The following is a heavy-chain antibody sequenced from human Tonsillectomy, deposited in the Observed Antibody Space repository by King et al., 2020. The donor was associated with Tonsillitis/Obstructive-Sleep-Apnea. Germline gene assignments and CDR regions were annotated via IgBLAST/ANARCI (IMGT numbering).Heavy chain of an antibody. V-gene: IGHV1-24*01. CDR2: FDPEDGET. CDR3: ATDPHYGGKSVSSYYYMDV. Sequence: QLVQSGAEVKKPGASVKVSCKVSGYTLTELSMHWVRQAPGKGLEWMGGFDPEDGETIYAQKFQGRVTMTEDTSTDTAYMELSSLRSEDTAVYYCATDPHYGGKSVSSYYYMDVWGKGTTVTVSS. CDR1: GYTLTELS. D-gene: IGHD4-23*01. J-gene: IGHJ6*03.